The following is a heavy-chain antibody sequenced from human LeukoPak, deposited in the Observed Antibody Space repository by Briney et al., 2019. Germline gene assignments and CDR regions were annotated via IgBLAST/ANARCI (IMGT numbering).Heavy chain of an antibody. CDR1: GGSISSYY. J-gene: IGHJ4*02. CDR3: ASARDGGNGDWGDY. CDR2: IYYSGST. V-gene: IGHV4-59*01. D-gene: IGHD4-17*01. Sequence: SETLSLTCTVSGGSISSYYWSWIRQPPGKGLEWIGYIYYSGSTNYNPSLKSRVTISVDTSKNQFSLKLSSVTAADTAVYYCASARDGGNGDWGDYWGQGTLVTVSS.